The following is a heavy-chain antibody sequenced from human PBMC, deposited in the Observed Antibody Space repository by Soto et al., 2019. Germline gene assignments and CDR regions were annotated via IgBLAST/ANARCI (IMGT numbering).Heavy chain of an antibody. V-gene: IGHV3-23*01. CDR1: GFTFSSYS. CDR2: ISGSGGTT. J-gene: IGHJ5*02. CDR3: AKERNDFWSGTTGGFDP. D-gene: IGHD3-3*01. Sequence: XGSLRLSCSAAGFTFSSYSMSWVRQAPGRGLDWVSGISGSGGTTYYADSVKGRFTISRDNPKNTVFVQMNSLRPEDTAIYYCAKERNDFWSGTTGGFDPWGQGLLVTVSS.